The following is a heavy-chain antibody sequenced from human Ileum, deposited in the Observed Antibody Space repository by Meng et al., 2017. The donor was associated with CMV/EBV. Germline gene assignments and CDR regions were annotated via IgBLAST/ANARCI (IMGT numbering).Heavy chain of an antibody. D-gene: IGHD4/OR15-4a*01. CDR2: TYYRSKWYD. CDR1: GDSVSSNIAA. J-gene: IGHJ4*02. V-gene: IGHV6-1*01. Sequence: QVQLQQPGPGRVKPSQTLSLTGAISGDSVSSNIAAWSWIRQSPSRGLEWLGRTYYRSKWYDDYAVSVKSRVTITPDTSKNQFSLHLNSVSPEDTAIYFCAREMGAHDYWGQGTLVTVFS. CDR3: AREMGAHDY.